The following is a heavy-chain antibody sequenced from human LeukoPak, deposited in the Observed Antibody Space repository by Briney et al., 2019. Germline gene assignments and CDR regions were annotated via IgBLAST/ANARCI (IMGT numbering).Heavy chain of an antibody. CDR1: GGSFSGYY. V-gene: IGHV4-34*01. D-gene: IGHD6-13*01. CDR2: INHSGST. Sequence: SETLSLTCAVYGGSFSGYYWSWIRQPPGKGLEWIGEINHSGSTNYNPSLKSRVTISVDTSTNQFSLKLSSVTAADTAVYYCASSDSSSWYVRVVYYVYWGQGTLVTVSS. CDR3: ASSDSSSWYVRVVYYVY. J-gene: IGHJ4*02.